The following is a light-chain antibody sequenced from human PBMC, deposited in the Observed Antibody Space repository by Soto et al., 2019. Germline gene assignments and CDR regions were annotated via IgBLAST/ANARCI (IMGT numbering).Light chain of an antibody. J-gene: IGLJ1*01. CDR3: NSYVAGSKV. V-gene: IGLV2-14*02. Sequence: QSVLTQPASVSGSPGQSITISCTGTSSDVGTYNLVSWYQQHPGKAPKLMVYEGTKRPSGVSNRFSGSKSGSTASLTVSGLQTEDEADYSCNSYVAGSKVFGTGTKVTVL. CDR1: SSDVGTYNL. CDR2: EGT.